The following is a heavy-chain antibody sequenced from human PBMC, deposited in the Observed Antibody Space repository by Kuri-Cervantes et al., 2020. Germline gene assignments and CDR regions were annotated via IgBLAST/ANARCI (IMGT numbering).Heavy chain of an antibody. D-gene: IGHD6-13*01. Sequence: SETLSLTCSVSGGSISSGDFYWSWIRQPPGKGLECIGYIYDRGNTHYNPSLKSRVIMSVDMSKNQFSLKLSSVTAADTAVYYCARDYSRSWSRAPFDYWGQGTLVTVSS. V-gene: IGHV4-30-4*01. J-gene: IGHJ4*02. CDR1: GGSISSGDFY. CDR2: IYDRGNT. CDR3: ARDYSRSWSRAPFDY.